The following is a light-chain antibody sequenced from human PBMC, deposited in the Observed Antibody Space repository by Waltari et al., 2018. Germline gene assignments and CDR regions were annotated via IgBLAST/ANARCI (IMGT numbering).Light chain of an antibody. V-gene: IGLV2-14*03. CDR1: SSDVGGYNY. J-gene: IGLJ2*01. CDR2: DVS. CDR3: SSYISSDTLEL. Sequence: HSALTQPASVSGSPGQSITISCTGTSSDVGGYNYVSWYQQHPGKAPKLMIFDVSHRPAGVSNRFAGSKAGNPASLTGSGLQAEYEADYYCSSYISSDTLELFGGGTSLTVL.